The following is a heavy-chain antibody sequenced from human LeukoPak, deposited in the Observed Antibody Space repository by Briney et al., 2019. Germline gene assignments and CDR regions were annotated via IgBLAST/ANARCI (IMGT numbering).Heavy chain of an antibody. CDR1: GGSVFIGGYY. Sequence: SQTLSLTCTVSGGSVFIGGYYWSWIRQHPGKGLEWIGYIYYSGSTYYNPSLKSRVTISIDTSKNQFSLKLSSVTAADTAVYYCARDPRGNSYGLGCFDYWGQGILVTVSS. V-gene: IGHV4-31*03. CDR2: IYYSGST. CDR3: ARDPRGNSYGLGCFDY. D-gene: IGHD5-18*01. J-gene: IGHJ4*02.